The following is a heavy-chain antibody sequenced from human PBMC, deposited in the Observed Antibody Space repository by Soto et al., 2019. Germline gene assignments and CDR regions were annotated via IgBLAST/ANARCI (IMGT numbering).Heavy chain of an antibody. CDR1: GFTFSSYG. Sequence: QVQLVESGGGVVQPGRSLRLSCAASGFTFSSYGMHWVRQAPGKGLEWVAVISYDGSNKYYADSVKGRFTISRDNSKNTLYLHMNSRRAEDTAVYYCAKDWRWFGELSPLDYWGQGTLVTVSS. V-gene: IGHV3-30*18. D-gene: IGHD3-10*01. CDR2: ISYDGSNK. J-gene: IGHJ4*02. CDR3: AKDWRWFGELSPLDY.